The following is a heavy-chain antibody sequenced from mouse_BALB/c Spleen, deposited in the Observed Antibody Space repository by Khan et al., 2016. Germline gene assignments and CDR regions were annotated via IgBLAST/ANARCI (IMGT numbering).Heavy chain of an antibody. CDR1: GFTFNTNA. CDR2: IRSKSNNYAT. D-gene: IGHD2-4*01. Sequence: EVQLVETGGGLVQPKGSLKLSCAASGFTFNTNAMNWVRQAPGKGLEWVARIRSKSNNYATYYADSGKDRFTISRDDSQSMRYLQMNNLRTEDTAVYYCVRDMITRAYWGQGTLVTVSA. CDR3: VRDMITRAY. V-gene: IGHV10S3*01. J-gene: IGHJ3*01.